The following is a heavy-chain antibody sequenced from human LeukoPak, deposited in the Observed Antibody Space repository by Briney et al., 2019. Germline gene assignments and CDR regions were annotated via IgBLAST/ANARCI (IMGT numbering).Heavy chain of an antibody. CDR1: GFIFSSYA. CDR2: ISGSGGST. Sequence: PGGSLRLSCAASGFIFSSYAMSWVRQAPGKGLEWVSTISGSGGSTYYADSVKGRFTISRDNSKNTLYLQMNSLRAEDTAVYYCARTSIAVAATYGLDYWGQGILVTVSS. V-gene: IGHV3-23*01. J-gene: IGHJ4*02. D-gene: IGHD6-19*01. CDR3: ARTSIAVAATYGLDY.